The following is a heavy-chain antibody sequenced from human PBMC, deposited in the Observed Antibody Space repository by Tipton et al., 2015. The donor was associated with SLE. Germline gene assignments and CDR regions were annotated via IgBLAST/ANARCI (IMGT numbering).Heavy chain of an antibody. D-gene: IGHD1-26*01. V-gene: IGHV3-33*08. Sequence: SLRLSCAASRFTFSAYPMHWVRQAPGKGLEWVAVIWYDGSNKYYADSAKGRFTISRDNSKNTLYLQMNSLRAEDTAVYYCATDLLYSGSFFDYWGQGTLATVSS. CDR1: RFTFSAYP. J-gene: IGHJ4*02. CDR2: IWYDGSNK. CDR3: ATDLLYSGSFFDY.